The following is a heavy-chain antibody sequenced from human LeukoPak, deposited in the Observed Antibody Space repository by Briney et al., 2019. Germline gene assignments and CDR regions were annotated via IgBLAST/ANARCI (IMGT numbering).Heavy chain of an antibody. CDR3: ARGGGSETSGGTGFFDL. D-gene: IGHD3/OR15-3a*01. CDR1: GFSVSSIY. V-gene: IGHV3-53*01. CDR2: IYSDGSI. J-gene: IGHJ2*01. Sequence: PGGSLRLSCAASGFSVSSIYMNWVRQAPGKRPEWVSVIYSDGSIYYADSEEGRFTISRDNSKNTLYLQMNTLRAEDTAVYHCARGGGSETSGGTGFFDLWGCGTLVTVSS.